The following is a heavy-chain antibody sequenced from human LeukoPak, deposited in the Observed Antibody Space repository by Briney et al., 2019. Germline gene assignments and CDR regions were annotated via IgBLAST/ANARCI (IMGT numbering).Heavy chain of an antibody. Sequence: PSETLSLTCAVYGGSFSGYYWSWIRQPPGKGLEWIGEINHSGSTNYNPSLKSRVTISVDTSKNQFSLKLSSVTAADTAVYYCARARLGYCSSTSCYHGNWFDPWSQGTLVTVSS. CDR3: ARARLGYCSSTSCYHGNWFDP. J-gene: IGHJ5*02. V-gene: IGHV4-34*01. CDR1: GGSFSGYY. D-gene: IGHD2-2*01. CDR2: INHSGST.